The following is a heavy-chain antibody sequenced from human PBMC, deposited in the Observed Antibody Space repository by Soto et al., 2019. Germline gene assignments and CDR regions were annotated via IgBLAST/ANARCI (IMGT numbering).Heavy chain of an antibody. CDR1: GGTFSSYA. V-gene: IGHV1-69*13. D-gene: IGHD1-26*01. CDR3: ARSLYASGATDAFDI. J-gene: IGHJ3*02. CDR2: IIPIFGTA. Sequence: ASVKVSCKASGGTFSSYAISWVRQAPGQGLEWMGGIIPIFGTANYAQKFQGRVTITADESTSTAYMELSSLRSEDTAVYYCARSLYASGATDAFDIWGQGTMVTVSS.